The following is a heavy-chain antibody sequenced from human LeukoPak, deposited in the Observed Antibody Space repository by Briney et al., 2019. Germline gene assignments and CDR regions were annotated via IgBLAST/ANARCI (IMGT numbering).Heavy chain of an antibody. CDR2: ISGSGGST. J-gene: IGHJ6*03. Sequence: GGSLRLSCVDSGFTFSTYSTNWVRQAPGKGLEWVSAISGSGGSTYYADSVKGRFTISRDNSKNTLFLQMNSLRAEDTAVYYCAKRRGLELLYYYYMDVWGKGTTVTVSS. D-gene: IGHD1-7*01. CDR3: AKRRGLELLYYYYMDV. V-gene: IGHV3-23*01. CDR1: GFTFSTYS.